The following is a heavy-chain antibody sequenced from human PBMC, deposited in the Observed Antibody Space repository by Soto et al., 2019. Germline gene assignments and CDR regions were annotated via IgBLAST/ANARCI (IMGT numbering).Heavy chain of an antibody. Sequence: SETLSLTCTVSGGSIISYYWSWIRQPPWKGLEWIGYIYYSGSTNYNPSLKSRVTISVDTSKNQFSLKLSSVTAADTAVYYCARGPSGDRVHYWGQGALVTVSS. CDR1: GGSIISYY. CDR3: ARGPSGDRVHY. CDR2: IYYSGST. V-gene: IGHV4-59*08. D-gene: IGHD7-27*01. J-gene: IGHJ4*02.